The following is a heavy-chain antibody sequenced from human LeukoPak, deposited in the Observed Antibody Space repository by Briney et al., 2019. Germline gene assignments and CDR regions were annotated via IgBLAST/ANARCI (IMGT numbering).Heavy chain of an antibody. V-gene: IGHV1-2*02. CDR1: GYTFTGYY. Sequence: ASVKVSCKASGYTFTGYYMHWVRQAPGQGLEWMGWINPNSGGTNYAQKFQGRVTMTRDTSISTVYMELSRLRSDDTAVYYCARDGELPAAPFDYWGQGTLVTVSS. CDR3: ARDGELPAAPFDY. J-gene: IGHJ4*02. D-gene: IGHD2-2*01. CDR2: INPNSGGT.